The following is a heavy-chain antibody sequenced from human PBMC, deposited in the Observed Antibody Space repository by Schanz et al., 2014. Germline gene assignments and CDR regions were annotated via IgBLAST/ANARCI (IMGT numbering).Heavy chain of an antibody. Sequence: EVQLVESGGGLVQPGGSLRLSCAASGFSVGNKYMNWVRQAPGKGLEWVSYVSRSTPDIYYADSVKGRFTMSRDNAKNSVFLQMNSLRAEDTAVYYCAKAADWPVTRFDPWGQGTLVTVSS. D-gene: IGHD3-9*01. CDR1: GFSVGNKY. CDR2: VSRSTPDI. V-gene: IGHV3-48*01. CDR3: AKAADWPVTRFDP. J-gene: IGHJ5*02.